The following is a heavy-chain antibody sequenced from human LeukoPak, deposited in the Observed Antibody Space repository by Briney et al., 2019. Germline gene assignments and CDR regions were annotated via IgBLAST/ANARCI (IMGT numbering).Heavy chain of an antibody. J-gene: IGHJ6*04. Sequence: GRSLRLSCAASGFTFSSYGMHWVRQAPGKGLEWVAVISYDGSNKYYADSVKGRFTISRDNSKNTLDLQMNSLSVEDTAVYYCVGVETITMVRGASGDVWGKGTTVTVSS. D-gene: IGHD3-10*01. V-gene: IGHV3-30*03. CDR3: VGVETITMVRGASGDV. CDR2: ISYDGSNK. CDR1: GFTFSSYG.